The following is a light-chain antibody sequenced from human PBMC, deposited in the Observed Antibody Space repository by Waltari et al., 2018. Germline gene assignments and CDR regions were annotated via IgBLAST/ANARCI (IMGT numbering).Light chain of an antibody. CDR3: CSYAGTNNFYV. Sequence: QSALTQPPSASGSPGESVPISSTGTSIAFGVYAYVSWSQHHPAKAPKLMIYEVIKRPSGVPDRFSGSNSGNTASLTVSGLQAEDEADYYCCSYAGTNNFYVFGTGTKVTVL. CDR2: EVI. V-gene: IGLV2-8*01. J-gene: IGLJ1*01. CDR1: SIAFGVYAY.